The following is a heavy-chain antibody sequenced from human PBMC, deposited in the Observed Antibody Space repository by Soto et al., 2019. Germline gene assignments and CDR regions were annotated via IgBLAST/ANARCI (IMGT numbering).Heavy chain of an antibody. CDR1: GGSISSSNW. J-gene: IGHJ6*02. CDR2: IDSNGGT. V-gene: IGHV4-4*02. CDR3: VRQGFGRLHGLVDV. Sequence: SETLSLTCAVSGGSISSSNWWSWVRQPPGKGLEWIGYIDSNGGTSYNPSLQSRVTMSIDTSTKQIFLKLSSVTAADTAVYYCVRQGFGRLHGLVDVWGQGTTVTVSS. D-gene: IGHD3-10*01.